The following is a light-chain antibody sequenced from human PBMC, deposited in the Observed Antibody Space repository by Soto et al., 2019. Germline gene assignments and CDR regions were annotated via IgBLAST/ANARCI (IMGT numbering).Light chain of an antibody. J-gene: IGKJ1*01. CDR2: DVS. V-gene: IGKV3-20*01. CDR3: QQYGSSPKT. Sequence: EIVLTQSPGTLSLSQGERATLSCRASQSVTSTYLAWYQQKPGQAPRLVIYDVSSRDSGIPGRFSGSGSGTDFTLTISRLEPEDFAVYYCQQYGSSPKTFGQGTKVEIK. CDR1: QSVTSTY.